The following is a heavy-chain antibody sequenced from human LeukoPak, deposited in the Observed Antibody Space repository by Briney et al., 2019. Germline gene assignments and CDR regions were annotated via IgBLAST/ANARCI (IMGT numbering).Heavy chain of an antibody. V-gene: IGHV1-69*13. D-gene: IGHD2/OR15-2a*01. J-gene: IGHJ4*02. CDR2: IIPIFGTA. CDR3: ARNKLSRGVDY. CDR1: GGTFRSYA. Sequence: ASVKVSCKAPGGTFRSYAISWVRQAPGQGLEWMGGIIPIFGTANYAQKFQGRVTITADESTSTAYMELSSLRSEDTAVYYCARNKLSRGVDYWGQGTLVTVSS.